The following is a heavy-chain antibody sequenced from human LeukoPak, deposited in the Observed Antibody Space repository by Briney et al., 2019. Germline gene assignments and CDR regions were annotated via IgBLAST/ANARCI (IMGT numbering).Heavy chain of an antibody. Sequence: GGSLRLSCAASGFTFSSYSMNWVRQAPGKGLEWVSSISSSSSYIYYADSVRGRFTISRDNAKNSLYLQMNSLRAEDTAVYYCARERELPYFDYWGQGTLVTVSS. D-gene: IGHD1-26*01. CDR1: GFTFSSYS. CDR3: ARERELPYFDY. V-gene: IGHV3-21*01. CDR2: ISSSSSYI. J-gene: IGHJ4*02.